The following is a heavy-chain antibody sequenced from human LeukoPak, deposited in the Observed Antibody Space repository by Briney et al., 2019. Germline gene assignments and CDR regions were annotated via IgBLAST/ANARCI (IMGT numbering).Heavy chain of an antibody. D-gene: IGHD2-2*01. CDR1: GFTFSSYA. V-gene: IGHV3-64*01. CDR3: ARATTAAIYLADYYYYGMDV. J-gene: IGHJ6*02. CDR2: ISSNGGST. Sequence: GGSLRLPCAASGFTFSSYAMHWVRQAPGKGLEYVSAISSNGGSTYYANSVKGRFTISRDNSKNTLYPQMGSLRAEDMAVYYCARATTAAIYLADYYYYGMDVWGQGTTVTVSS.